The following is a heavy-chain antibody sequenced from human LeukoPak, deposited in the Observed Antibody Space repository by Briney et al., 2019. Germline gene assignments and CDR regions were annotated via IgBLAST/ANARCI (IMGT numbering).Heavy chain of an antibody. Sequence: GGSLRLSCAASGFTFSTYEMTWVRQSPGKGLEWVSYISSSGSTIYYADSVKGRFTISRDNARNSLYLQMNSLRAEDTAVYYCARDSYCSGGSCMRNDIWGQGTMVTVSS. J-gene: IGHJ3*02. CDR2: ISSSGSTI. D-gene: IGHD2-15*01. CDR3: ARDSYCSGGSCMRNDI. V-gene: IGHV3-48*03. CDR1: GFTFSTYE.